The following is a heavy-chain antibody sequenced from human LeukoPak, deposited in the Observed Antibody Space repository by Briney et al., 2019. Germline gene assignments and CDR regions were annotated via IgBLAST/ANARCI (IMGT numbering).Heavy chain of an antibody. J-gene: IGHJ6*03. CDR2: INWCGGST. V-gene: IGHV3-20*04. CDR1: VLTFDDYG. Sequence: GGPLTLPCALSVLTFDDYGMSWLRHATGKALEWVSGINWCGGSTGYLDSVKGRHTISRDNAKNSLYLQMNSLRAEDTALYYCARETSGCSSTSCYDYYYYMDVWGKGTTVTVSS. D-gene: IGHD2-2*01. CDR3: ARETSGCSSTSCYDYYYYMDV.